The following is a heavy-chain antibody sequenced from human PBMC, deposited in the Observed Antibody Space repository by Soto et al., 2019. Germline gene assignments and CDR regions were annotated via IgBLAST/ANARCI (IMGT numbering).Heavy chain of an antibody. J-gene: IGHJ6*02. D-gene: IGHD3-22*01. Sequence: GGSLRLSCAASGFTVSSNYMSWVRQAPGKGLEWVSVIYSGGNAYYADSVKGRFTISRDNSKNTLYLQMNSLRAEDTAVYYCARDYSSSRYYGMDVWGQGTTVTVSS. CDR3: ARDYSSSRYYGMDV. CDR2: IYSGGNA. CDR1: GFTVSSNY. V-gene: IGHV3-53*01.